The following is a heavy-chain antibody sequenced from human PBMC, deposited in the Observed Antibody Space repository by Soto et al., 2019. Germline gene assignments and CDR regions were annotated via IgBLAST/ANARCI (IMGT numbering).Heavy chain of an antibody. D-gene: IGHD6-13*01. CDR1: GFTFSSYS. J-gene: IGHJ4*02. CDR3: ARTDSAAGLGFLDY. CDR2: ISYDGSNK. Sequence: VQLVESGGGLVKPGGSLRLSCAASGFTFSSYSMNWVRQAPGKGLEWVAVISYDGSNKYYADSVKGRFTISRDNSKNTLYLQMNSLRAEDTAVYYCARTDSAAGLGFLDYWGQGTLVTVSS. V-gene: IGHV3-30*03.